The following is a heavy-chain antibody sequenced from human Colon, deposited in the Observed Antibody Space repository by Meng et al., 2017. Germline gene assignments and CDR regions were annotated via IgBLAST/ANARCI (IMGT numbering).Heavy chain of an antibody. D-gene: IGHD3-10*01. CDR2: VYSSGSA. CDR1: GGDINNYY. V-gene: IGHV4-4*07. CDR3: ARGVETMIRGVKWYFDL. Sequence: QVQLQASGPGLGKPSETLSLTCTVSGGDINNYYWSWIRQSPGKGLEWLGCVYSSGSAYYSPSLKSRLNMSVDRTNNQLSLKVTSVTAADTAVYYCARGVETMIRGVKWYFDLWGRGALVTVSS. J-gene: IGHJ2*01.